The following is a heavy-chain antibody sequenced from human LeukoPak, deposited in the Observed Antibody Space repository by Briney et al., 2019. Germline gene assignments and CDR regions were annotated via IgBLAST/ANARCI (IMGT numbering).Heavy chain of an antibody. Sequence: GGSLRLSCATSGFTFSNYCMNWVRQAPGKGLEWVANINQNGSKKYYVDSVKGRFTISRDNAKTSLFLQMNGLRADDTAVYYGARDPQTNSWPEYFLHWGQGTLVTVSS. CDR2: INQNGSKK. CDR1: GFTFSNYC. D-gene: IGHD6-13*01. V-gene: IGHV3-7*04. J-gene: IGHJ1*01. CDR3: ARDPQTNSWPEYFLH.